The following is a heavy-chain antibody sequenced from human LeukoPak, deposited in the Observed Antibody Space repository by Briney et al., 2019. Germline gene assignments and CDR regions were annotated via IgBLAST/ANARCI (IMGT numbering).Heavy chain of an antibody. D-gene: IGHD3-3*01. CDR1: GFTFSSYA. Sequence: GGSLRLSCAASGFTFSSYAMSWVRQAPGEGLEWVSAISGSGGSTYYADSVKGRFTISRDNSKNTLYLQMNSLRAEDTAVYYCAKVSFGVVRGAFDYWGQGTLVTVSS. J-gene: IGHJ4*02. CDR3: AKVSFGVVRGAFDY. CDR2: ISGSGGST. V-gene: IGHV3-23*01.